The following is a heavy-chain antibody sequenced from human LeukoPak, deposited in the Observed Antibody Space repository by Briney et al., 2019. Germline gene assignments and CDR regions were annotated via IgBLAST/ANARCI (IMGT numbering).Heavy chain of an antibody. Sequence: GGSLGLSCAASGFTFSSYSMNWVRQAPGKGLEWVSSISSSSYIYYADSVKGRFTISRDNAKNSLYLQMNSLRAEDTAVYYCAKDISPRIAAGGMDNRFDPWGQGTLVTVSS. V-gene: IGHV3-21*01. CDR2: ISSSSYI. D-gene: IGHD6-13*01. CDR1: GFTFSSYS. J-gene: IGHJ5*02. CDR3: AKDISPRIAAGGMDNRFDP.